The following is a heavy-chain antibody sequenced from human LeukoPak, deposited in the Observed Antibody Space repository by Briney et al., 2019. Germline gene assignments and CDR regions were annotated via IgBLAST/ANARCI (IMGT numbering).Heavy chain of an antibody. J-gene: IGHJ6*02. CDR3: AEAGPSPDYYGMDV. CDR1: GFTFSSYG. V-gene: IGHV3-30*03. Sequence: GRSLRLSCAASGFTFSSYGMHWVRQAPGKGLEWVAVISYDGSNKYYADSVKGRFTISRDNSKNTLYLQMNSLRAEDTAVYYCAEAGPSPDYYGMDVWDQGTTVTVSS. CDR2: ISYDGSNK.